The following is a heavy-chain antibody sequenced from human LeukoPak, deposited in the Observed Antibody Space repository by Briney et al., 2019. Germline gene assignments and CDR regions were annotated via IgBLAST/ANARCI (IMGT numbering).Heavy chain of an antibody. CDR2: ITSSSSYI. CDR3: ARDPYSGNYGDYYYYYMDV. V-gene: IGHV3-21*01. D-gene: IGHD1-26*01. Sequence: GGSLRLSCTASGFTFGDSAMTWVRQAPGKGLEWVSSITSSSSYIYYADSVKGRFTISRGNAKSSLYLQMNSLRDEDTAVYYCARDPYSGNYGDYYYYYMDVWGKGTTVTISS. J-gene: IGHJ6*03. CDR1: GFTFGDSA.